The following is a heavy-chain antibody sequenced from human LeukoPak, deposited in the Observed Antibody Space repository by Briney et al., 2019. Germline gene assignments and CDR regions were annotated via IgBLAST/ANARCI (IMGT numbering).Heavy chain of an antibody. CDR1: GFIVSSNY. D-gene: IGHD6-19*01. Sequence: GGSLRLSCAASGFIVSSNYMSWVRRAPGRGREGVSVFYSGGSTYYADSVKGRFTISRDNAKNSLYLQMNSLRAEDTAVYYCARDPRGPYSSGWYSGPGAGTDNWFDPWGQGTLVTVSS. V-gene: IGHV3-66*01. J-gene: IGHJ5*02. CDR2: FYSGGST. CDR3: ARDPRGPYSSGWYSGPGAGTDNWFDP.